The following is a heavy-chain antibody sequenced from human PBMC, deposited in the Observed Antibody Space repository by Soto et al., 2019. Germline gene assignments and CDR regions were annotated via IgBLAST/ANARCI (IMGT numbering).Heavy chain of an antibody. CDR1: GYTFTSYG. Sequence: QVQLVQSGAEVKKPGASVKVSCKASGYTFTSYGISWGRQAPGQGLEWMGWISAYNGNTNYAQKLQGRVTMTTDTSTSTAYMELRSLRSDDTAVYYCARIIVTGGRRQRTYYMDVWGKGTTVTVSS. CDR3: ARIIVTGGRRQRTYYMDV. D-gene: IGHD3-10*01. J-gene: IGHJ6*03. CDR2: ISAYNGNT. V-gene: IGHV1-18*01.